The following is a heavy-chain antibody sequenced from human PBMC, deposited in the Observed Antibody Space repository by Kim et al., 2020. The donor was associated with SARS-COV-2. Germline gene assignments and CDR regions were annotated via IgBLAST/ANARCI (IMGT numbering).Heavy chain of an antibody. D-gene: IGHD4-4*01. J-gene: IGHJ2*01. CDR3: ARGRNSVWYFDL. V-gene: IGHV4-59*01. CDR1: GGSISSYY. Sequence: SETLSLTCTVSGGSISSYYWSWIRQPPGKGLEWIGYIYYSGSTNYNPSLKSRVTISVDTSKNQFSLKLSSVTAADTAVYYCARGRNSVWYFDLWGRGTLVTVSS. CDR2: IYYSGST.